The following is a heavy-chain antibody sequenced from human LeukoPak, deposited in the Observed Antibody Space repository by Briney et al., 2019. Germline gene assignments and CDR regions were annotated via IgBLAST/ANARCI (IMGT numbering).Heavy chain of an antibody. Sequence: GASVKVSCKASGYTFTSNGISWVRQAPGQGLEWMGWISAYNGNTNYAQKLQGRVSMTTDTSTSTAYMELRSLRSDDTAVYYCARSPYNWNYEYYFDYWGQGTLVTVSS. CDR3: ARSPYNWNYEYYFDY. J-gene: IGHJ4*02. D-gene: IGHD1-7*01. CDR2: ISAYNGNT. CDR1: GYTFTSNG. V-gene: IGHV1-18*01.